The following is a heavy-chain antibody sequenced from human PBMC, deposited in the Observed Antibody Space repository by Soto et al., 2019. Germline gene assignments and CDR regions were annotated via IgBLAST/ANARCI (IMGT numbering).Heavy chain of an antibody. D-gene: IGHD6-19*01. CDR1: GYSFISYG. V-gene: IGHV1-18*04. Sequence: QVQLVQSGGEVKQPGASVKVSCKASGYSFISYGIIWVRQAPGQGLEWMGWISGYNGNTKYAQKLQGRDTMTTDTSTSTVHMELRSLRSDDTAVYYCARDQWTLDHSRGWYGDWGQGTLVTVSS. J-gene: IGHJ4*02. CDR2: ISGYNGNT. CDR3: ARDQWTLDHSRGWYGD.